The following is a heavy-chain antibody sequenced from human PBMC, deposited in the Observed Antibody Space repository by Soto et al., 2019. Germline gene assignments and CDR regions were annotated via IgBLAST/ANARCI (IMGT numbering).Heavy chain of an antibody. J-gene: IGHJ5*02. D-gene: IGHD2-2*01. V-gene: IGHV1-18*04. CDR2: ISAYNGDT. Sequence: QVQLVQSGVEVKKPGASVKVSCEASGYTFTDYGINWVRQAPGQGLEWMGWISAYNGDTKYAQIFQDRVTMTTDTSTRTAYLELRSLRSDDTAVYFCARASVPEHSFGINTWFDHWGQGTLVTVSS. CDR3: ARASVPEHSFGINTWFDH. CDR1: GYTFTDYG.